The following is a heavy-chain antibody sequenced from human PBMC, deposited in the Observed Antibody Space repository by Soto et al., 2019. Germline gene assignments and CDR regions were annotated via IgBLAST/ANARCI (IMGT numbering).Heavy chain of an antibody. J-gene: IGHJ4*02. CDR1: GGSIRSASYH. V-gene: IGHV4-31*03. CDR3: ASALKISLGEIDY. Sequence: QVQLQESGPGLVKPSQTLSLTCTVSGGSIRSASYHWNWIRQHPGKGLEWIGYIFYRGSTSYNPSLQSRVSILVDTSKNQLSLKLTSVTAADTAVYYCASALKISLGEIDYWGQGSRVTVSA. D-gene: IGHD3-10*01. CDR2: IFYRGST.